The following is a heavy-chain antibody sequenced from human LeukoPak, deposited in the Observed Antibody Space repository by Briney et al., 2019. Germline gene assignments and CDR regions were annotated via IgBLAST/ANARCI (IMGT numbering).Heavy chain of an antibody. Sequence: GASVKVSCKASGGTFSSYAISWVRQAPGQGLEWMGGIIPIFGTANYAQKFQGRVTITADESTSTAYMELSSLRSEDTAVYYCASPLGHYDSSHTGFDAAFDIWGQGTMVTVSS. CDR1: GGTFSSYA. J-gene: IGHJ3*02. V-gene: IGHV1-69*13. CDR2: IIPIFGTA. CDR3: ASPLGHYDSSHTGFDAAFDI. D-gene: IGHD3-22*01.